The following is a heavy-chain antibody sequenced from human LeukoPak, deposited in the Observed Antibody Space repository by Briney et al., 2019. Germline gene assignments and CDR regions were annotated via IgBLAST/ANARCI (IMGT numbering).Heavy chain of an antibody. Sequence: PGGSLRLSCAASGFTVSSNYMSWVRQAPGKGLEWVSVIYSGGSTYYADSVKGRFTISRDNSKNTLYLRMNSLRAEDTAVYYCAGYYDIYYYGMDVWGQGTTVTVSS. CDR3: AGYYDIYYYGMDV. CDR2: IYSGGST. J-gene: IGHJ6*02. D-gene: IGHD3-9*01. CDR1: GFTVSSNY. V-gene: IGHV3-66*01.